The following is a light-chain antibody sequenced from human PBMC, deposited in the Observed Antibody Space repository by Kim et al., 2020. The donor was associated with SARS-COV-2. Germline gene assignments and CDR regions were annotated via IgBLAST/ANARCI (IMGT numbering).Light chain of an antibody. CDR2: FGV. J-gene: IGLJ2*01. V-gene: IGLV6-57*03. Sequence: KPVTLSCTLSTVIFATIYVQWYQRLAGSAPSTLISFGVRRPSGVPERYSGSIDSSSSSASLSISGLKSEDEAVYYGQSFDGINHWVYGGGPK. CDR3: QSFDGINHWV. CDR1: TVIFATIY.